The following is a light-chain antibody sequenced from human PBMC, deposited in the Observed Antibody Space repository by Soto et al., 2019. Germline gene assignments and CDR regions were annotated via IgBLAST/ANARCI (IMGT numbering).Light chain of an antibody. V-gene: IGLV2-11*01. CDR1: SSDVGGYSY. J-gene: IGLJ3*02. Sequence: QSALTQPRSVSGSPGQSVTISCTGTSSDVGGYSYVSWYQQYPGKAPKVMIYDVSKRPSGVPDRFSGSRSGNTASLTISGLQAEYEADYYCCSYAGSYTWVFGGGTKLTVL. CDR3: CSYAGSYTWV. CDR2: DVS.